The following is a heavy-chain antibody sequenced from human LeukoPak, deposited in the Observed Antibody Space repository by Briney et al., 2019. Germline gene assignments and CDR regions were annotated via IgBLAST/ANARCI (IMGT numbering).Heavy chain of an antibody. J-gene: IGHJ5*02. V-gene: IGHV3-7*03. CDR3: ASLDTAKQPLANH. CDR1: GLTVSNHW. Sequence: GGSLRLSCVASGLTVSNHWMSWVRQAPGKELEWVANIREERGQEYYVDSVKGRFTISKNSAKNSLYLQMNTLRVEDTAMYYCASLDTAKQPLANHWGQGTLVTVSS. CDR2: IREERGQE. D-gene: IGHD5-18*01.